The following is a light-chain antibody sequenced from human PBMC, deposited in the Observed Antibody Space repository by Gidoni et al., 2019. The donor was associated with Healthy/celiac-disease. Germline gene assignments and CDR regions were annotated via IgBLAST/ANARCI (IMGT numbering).Light chain of an antibody. CDR1: QSISSY. CDR3: QQSYSTPPLT. V-gene: IGKV1-39*01. J-gene: IGKJ4*01. CDR2: AAS. Sequence: IQMTQPPSSLSASVGDRVTLTCRASQSISSYLNWYQQKPGKAPKLLIYAASSLQSGVPSRFSGSGSGTDFTLTISSLQPEDFATYYCQQSYSTPPLTFGGGTKVEIK.